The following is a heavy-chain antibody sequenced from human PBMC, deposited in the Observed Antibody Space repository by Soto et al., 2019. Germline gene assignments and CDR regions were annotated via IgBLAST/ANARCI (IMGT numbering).Heavy chain of an antibody. Sequence: GGSLRLSCAASGFTFSNAWMSWVRQAPGKGLEWVGRIKSKTDGGTTDYAAPVKGRFTISRGDSKNTLYLQMNSLKTEDTAVYYCTTVRGYCSGGSCYDWFDPWGQGTLVTVSS. CDR1: GFTFSNAW. CDR2: IKSKTDGGTT. CDR3: TTVRGYCSGGSCYDWFDP. D-gene: IGHD2-15*01. J-gene: IGHJ5*02. V-gene: IGHV3-15*01.